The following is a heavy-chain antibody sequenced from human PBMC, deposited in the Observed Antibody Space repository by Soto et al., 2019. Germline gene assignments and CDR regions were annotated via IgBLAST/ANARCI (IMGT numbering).Heavy chain of an antibody. CDR1: GFTFSKYG. D-gene: IGHD1-26*01. J-gene: IGHJ3*02. V-gene: IGHV3-30*18. CDR2: ISDDGSDK. Sequence: VQLVESGGGVVQPGRSLRLSCAASGFTFSKYGMHWVRQAPGKGLEWVAVISDDGSDKYYVDSVKGRFTISRDNSKNTLYLQMNSLRAEDTAVYYCAKDVSGSYSVDAFDIWGQGTMVTVSS. CDR3: AKDVSGSYSVDAFDI.